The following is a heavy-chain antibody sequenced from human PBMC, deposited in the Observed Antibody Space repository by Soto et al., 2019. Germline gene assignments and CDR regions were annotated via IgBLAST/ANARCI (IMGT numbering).Heavy chain of an antibody. J-gene: IGHJ5*02. CDR1: GGSFSGYY. V-gene: IGHV4-34*01. CDR3: ATLPPRIVVVKTEIPT. D-gene: IGHD2-15*01. CDR2: VYHSGST. Sequence: SETLSLTCAVYGGSFSGYYWTWVRQPPGKGLEWIGEVYHSGSTKYNPSLKSRVTISVDKSKNQFSLELRAVTAADTAVYYCATLPPRIVVVKTEIPTWGQGTLVTVSS.